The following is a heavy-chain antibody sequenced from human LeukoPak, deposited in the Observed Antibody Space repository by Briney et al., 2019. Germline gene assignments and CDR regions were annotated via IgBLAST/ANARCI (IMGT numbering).Heavy chain of an antibody. CDR3: ALSVGATMGFDY. D-gene: IGHD1-26*01. Sequence: ASVKVSCKASGYAFTAYYMHWVRQAPGQGLEWMGWIIPHSGATNYAQKFQGRVTMTRDTSISTAYMELSRLRSDGTAVYYCALSVGATMGFDYWGQGTLVTVSS. J-gene: IGHJ4*02. CDR1: GYAFTAYY. V-gene: IGHV1-2*02. CDR2: IIPHSGAT.